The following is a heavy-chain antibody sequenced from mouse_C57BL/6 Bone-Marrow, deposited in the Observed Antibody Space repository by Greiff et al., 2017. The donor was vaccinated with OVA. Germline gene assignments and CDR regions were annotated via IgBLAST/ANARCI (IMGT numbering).Heavy chain of an antibody. CDR2: IDPSDSYT. CDR3: APTTVVATGYFDV. CDR1: GYTFTSYW. Sequence: QVQLQQSGAELVRPGTSVKLSCKASGYTFTSYWMHWVKQRPGQGLEWIGVIDPSDSYTNYNQKFKGKATLTVDTSSSTAYMQLSSLTSEDSAVYYCAPTTVVATGYFDVWGTGTTVTVSS. J-gene: IGHJ1*03. D-gene: IGHD1-1*01. V-gene: IGHV1-59*01.